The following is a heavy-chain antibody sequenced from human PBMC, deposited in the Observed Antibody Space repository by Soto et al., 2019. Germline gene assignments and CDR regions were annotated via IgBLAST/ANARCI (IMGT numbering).Heavy chain of an antibody. J-gene: IGHJ5*02. CDR2: TYYRSKWYN. V-gene: IGHV6-1*01. CDR3: ARHDRNWNDAGTKFDP. Sequence: PSQTLSLTCAISWDSVSSNSAAGNWIRQSPSRGLEWLGRTYYRSKWYNEYAVSVRSRITINPDTSKNQFSLQLISVTPEDSAVYYCARHDRNWNDAGTKFDPWGQGTLVTVSS. D-gene: IGHD1-1*01. CDR1: WDSVSSNSAA.